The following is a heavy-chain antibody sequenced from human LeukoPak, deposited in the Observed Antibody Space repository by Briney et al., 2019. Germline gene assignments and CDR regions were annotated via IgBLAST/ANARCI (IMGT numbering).Heavy chain of an antibody. Sequence: SETLSLTCAVSGGSISSSNWWSWVRQPPGKGLEWIGEIYHSGSTNYNPSLKSRVTISVDKSKNQFSLKLSSVTAADTAVYYCARDLRYDSSGYYLYWGQGTLVTVSS. V-gene: IGHV4-4*02. J-gene: IGHJ4*02. CDR2: IYHSGST. CDR3: ARDLRYDSSGYYLY. CDR1: GGSISSSNW. D-gene: IGHD3-22*01.